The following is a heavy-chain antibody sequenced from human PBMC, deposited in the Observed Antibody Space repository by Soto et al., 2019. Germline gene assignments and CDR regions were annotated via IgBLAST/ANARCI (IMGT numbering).Heavy chain of an antibody. V-gene: IGHV1-2*02. CDR1: GFTFSAYY. J-gene: IGHJ6*02. Sequence: QVQLVQSGAEVKKPGASVKISCKASGFTFSAYYIYWVRQAHGQGLEWIGWINPNSVGTNNAQKFQGRVTMTRDTSTSTVYMELSALISDDTAVYFCARSLLDEYSSSWRSAYYGMDVWGQGTTVTVSS. CDR3: ARSLLDEYSSSWRSAYYGMDV. D-gene: IGHD2-2*01. CDR2: INPNSVGT.